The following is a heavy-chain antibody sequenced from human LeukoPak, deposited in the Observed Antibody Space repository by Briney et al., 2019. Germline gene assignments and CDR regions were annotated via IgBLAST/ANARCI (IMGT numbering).Heavy chain of an antibody. CDR3: TTDIHVRGVITPPFDY. J-gene: IGHJ4*02. CDR2: INAGNGNT. Sequence: ASVKVSCKASGYTFTSYAMHWVRQAPGQRLEWMGWINAGNGNTKYSQKFQGRVTITRDTSASTAYMELSSLRSEDTAVYYCTTDIHVRGVITPPFDYWGQGTLVTVSS. V-gene: IGHV1-3*01. D-gene: IGHD3-10*01. CDR1: GYTFTSYA.